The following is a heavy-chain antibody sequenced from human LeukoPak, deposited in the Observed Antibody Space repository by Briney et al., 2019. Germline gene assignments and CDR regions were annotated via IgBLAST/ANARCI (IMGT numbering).Heavy chain of an antibody. Sequence: GGSLRLSCAASGFTFSSYAMHWVRQAPGKGLEYVSAISSNGGSTYYANSVKGRFTISRDNSKNTLYLQMGSLRAEDMAVYYCARDLREVDYWGQGTLVTVSS. CDR3: ARDLREVDY. V-gene: IGHV3-64*01. J-gene: IGHJ4*02. CDR2: ISSNGGST. CDR1: GFTFSSYA.